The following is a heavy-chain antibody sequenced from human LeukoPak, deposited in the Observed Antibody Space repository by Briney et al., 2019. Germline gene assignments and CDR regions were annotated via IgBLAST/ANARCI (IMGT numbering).Heavy chain of an antibody. CDR2: ISGSGGST. Sequence: GGSLRLSCAASGFTFSSYAMSRVRQAPGKELEWVSAISGSGGSTYYADSVKGRFTISRDNSKNTLYLQMNSLRAEDTAVYYCANLPNYYGSGSLEYWGQGTLVTVSS. J-gene: IGHJ4*02. CDR3: ANLPNYYGSGSLEY. V-gene: IGHV3-23*01. D-gene: IGHD3-10*01. CDR1: GFTFSSYA.